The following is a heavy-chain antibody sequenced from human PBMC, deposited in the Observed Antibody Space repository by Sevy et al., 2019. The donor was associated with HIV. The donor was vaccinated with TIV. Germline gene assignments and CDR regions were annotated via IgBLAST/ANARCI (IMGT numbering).Heavy chain of an antibody. CDR1: GFTFDSFN. V-gene: IGHV3-21*01. J-gene: IGHJ6*04. CDR2: ISSSSTHI. CDR3: ARHLEDTEYNYSRAKYLQFYNMDV. Sequence: GGSLRLSCAASGFTFDSFNMAWVRQAPGKGLEWVSFISSSSTHIYYADSVTGRFTVSRENTKKSLHLQLNSLRAEDTAVYFCARHLEDTEYNYSRAKYLQFYNMDVWGKGTTVTVSS. D-gene: IGHD1-1*01.